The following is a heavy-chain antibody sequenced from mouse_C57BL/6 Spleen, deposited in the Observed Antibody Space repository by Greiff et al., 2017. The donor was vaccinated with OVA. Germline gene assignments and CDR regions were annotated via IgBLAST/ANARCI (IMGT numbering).Heavy chain of an antibody. J-gene: IGHJ2*01. CDR2: INPKNGGT. D-gene: IGHD1-1*01. Sequence: VQLQQSEPKLVKPGASVKISLKASGYTFTNYYMNWLKQSNGKGLEWIGDINPKNGGTSYNQKFKGKATLTVDKSSSTAYMELRSLTSEDAAVYYCARNGYYDYWGQGTTLTVSS. CDR1: GYTFTNYY. CDR3: ARNGYYDY. V-gene: IGHV1-26*01.